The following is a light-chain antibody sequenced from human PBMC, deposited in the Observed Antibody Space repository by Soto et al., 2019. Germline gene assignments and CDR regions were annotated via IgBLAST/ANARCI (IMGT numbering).Light chain of an antibody. CDR3: QQLNSYPQT. CDR2: AAS. Sequence: DIQLTQSPSFLSASVGDRVTITCRARQGITSDLAWYQQEPGKAPKLLIYAASTLQSGVPSRFSGSGSGTEFTLTISSLQPEDFATYYCQQLNSYPQTFGGGTKVEIK. J-gene: IGKJ4*01. V-gene: IGKV1-9*01. CDR1: QGITSD.